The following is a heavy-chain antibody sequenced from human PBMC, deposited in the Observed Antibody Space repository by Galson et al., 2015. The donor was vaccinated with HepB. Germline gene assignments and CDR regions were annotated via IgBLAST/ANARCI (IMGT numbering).Heavy chain of an antibody. CDR2: ISSGGIYR. CDR3: ARTGNHGVDY. V-gene: IGHV3-11*06. J-gene: IGHJ4*02. D-gene: IGHD1-14*01. Sequence: SLRLSCAASGFSFSDYHMSWIRQAPGKGLEWISYISSGGIYRNYVDSVRGRFTVSRENAKNSLSLQMNSLRVEDTAVYYCARTGNHGVDYWGQGTLVTVSS. CDR1: GFSFSDYH.